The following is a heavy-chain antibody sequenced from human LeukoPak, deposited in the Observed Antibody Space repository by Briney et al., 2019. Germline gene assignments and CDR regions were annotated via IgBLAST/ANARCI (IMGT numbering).Heavy chain of an antibody. CDR1: GGSISSSTYY. V-gene: IGHV4-39*07. CDR2: IFYSGRT. D-gene: IGHD6-13*01. Sequence: SETLSLTCTVSGGSISSSTYYWGWIRQPPGKGLEWIGSIFYSGRTYYNPSLKSRVTMSVDTSKNQFSLRLSSVNAADTAVYYCARGILATSIAAPYYWGQGTLVTVSS. CDR3: ARGILATSIAAPYY. J-gene: IGHJ4*02.